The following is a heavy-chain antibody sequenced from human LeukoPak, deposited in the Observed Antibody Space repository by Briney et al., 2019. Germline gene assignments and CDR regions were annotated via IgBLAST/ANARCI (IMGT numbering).Heavy chain of an antibody. CDR1: GFTFSNYA. CDR3: AKGGCAGRSIDS. CDR2: ISGGGDRA. D-gene: IGHD6-13*01. Sequence: PGGSLRLSCAASGFTFSNYAMSCVRQAPGKGLEWVSIISGGGDRAYYADSVKGLFTISRDNSKNTLYLQMSSLRADDTAIYYCAKGGCAGRSIDSWGQGTLVTVSS. J-gene: IGHJ4*02. V-gene: IGHV3-23*01.